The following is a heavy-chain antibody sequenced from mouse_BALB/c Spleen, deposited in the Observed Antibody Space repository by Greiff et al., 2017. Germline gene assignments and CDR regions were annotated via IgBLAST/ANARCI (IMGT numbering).Heavy chain of an antibody. Sequence: EVKLQESGPELVKPGASVKISCKASGYSFTGYYMHWVKQSHVKSLEWIGRINPYNGATSYNQNFKDKASLTVDKSSSTAYMELHSLTSEDSAVYYCARDGYCGAMDYWGQGTSVTVSS. CDR1: GYSFTGYY. J-gene: IGHJ4*01. CDR2: INPYNGAT. CDR3: ARDGYCGAMDY. D-gene: IGHD2-3*01. V-gene: IGHV1-31*01.